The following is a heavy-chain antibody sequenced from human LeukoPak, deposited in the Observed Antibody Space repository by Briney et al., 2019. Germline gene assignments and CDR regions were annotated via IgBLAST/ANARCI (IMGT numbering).Heavy chain of an antibody. V-gene: IGHV3-23*01. Sequence: GGSLRLSCAASGFTFSSSAMSWVRQAPGKGLEWVSAITGTGGSTYYAASVKGRFTVSRDNSKDTLYLQMSSLRAEDTAMYYCAKVRDTRDWYKDAFDIWGQGTRVTVSS. J-gene: IGHJ3*02. CDR2: ITGTGGST. CDR3: AKVRDTRDWYKDAFDI. CDR1: GFTFSSSA. D-gene: IGHD3/OR15-3a*01.